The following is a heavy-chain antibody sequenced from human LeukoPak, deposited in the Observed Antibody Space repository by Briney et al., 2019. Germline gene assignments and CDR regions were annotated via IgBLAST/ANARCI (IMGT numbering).Heavy chain of an antibody. V-gene: IGHV3-64*01. J-gene: IGHJ4*02. Sequence: GGSLRLSCAASGFTFSSYAMHWVRQAPGKGLEYVSSISSNGGSTYYANSVKGRFTISRDNSKNTLYLQMGSLRAEDMAVYYCARDISRDGYNAPSDYWGQGTLVTVSS. CDR1: GFTFSSYA. D-gene: IGHD5-24*01. CDR3: ARDISRDGYNAPSDY. CDR2: ISSNGGST.